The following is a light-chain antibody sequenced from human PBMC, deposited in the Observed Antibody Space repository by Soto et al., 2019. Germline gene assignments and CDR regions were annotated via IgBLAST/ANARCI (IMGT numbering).Light chain of an antibody. Sequence: QSALTQPASVSGSPGQSITISCTGXSXDVGDYNYVAWYQQHPDKAPKLMIFDVTSRPSGVSNRFSGSKSGSTASLTISGLQAEDEADYFCSSYSSSGTLYVFGTGTKLTVL. CDR2: DVT. CDR3: SSYSSSGTLYV. J-gene: IGLJ1*01. CDR1: SXDVGDYNY. V-gene: IGLV2-14*01.